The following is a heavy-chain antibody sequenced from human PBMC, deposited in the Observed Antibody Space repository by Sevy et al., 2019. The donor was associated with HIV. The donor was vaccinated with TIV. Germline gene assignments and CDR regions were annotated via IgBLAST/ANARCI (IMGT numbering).Heavy chain of an antibody. J-gene: IGHJ4*02. V-gene: IGHV4-59*01. CDR1: GGSISSFY. CDR3: ARGIFSYGYWREFDY. Sequence: SETLSLTCTVSGGSISSFYWNWIRQSPGKGLEWIGYISYSGGTNYNPYLKSRVTISVDTSKNQFSLKLRSVTAADTAVYYCARGIFSYGYWREFDYWGQGNLVTVSS. CDR2: ISYSGGT. D-gene: IGHD5-18*01.